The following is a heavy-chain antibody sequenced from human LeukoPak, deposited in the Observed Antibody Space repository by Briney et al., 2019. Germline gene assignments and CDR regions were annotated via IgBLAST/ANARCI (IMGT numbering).Heavy chain of an antibody. D-gene: IGHD3-10*01. V-gene: IGHV4-31*03. Sequence: PSETLSLTCTVSGGSISSGGHFWSWIRPHPGKGLEWIGHIYYSGTTYYNPSLKSRLTISVDTSENQFSLKVNSVTAADTAVYYCARGYNRFGDLGWLDPWGQGTQVIVSS. CDR3: ARGYNRFGDLGWLDP. CDR2: IYYSGTT. CDR1: GGSISSGGHF. J-gene: IGHJ5*02.